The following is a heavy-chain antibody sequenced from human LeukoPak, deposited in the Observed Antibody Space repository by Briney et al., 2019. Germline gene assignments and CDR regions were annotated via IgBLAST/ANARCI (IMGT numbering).Heavy chain of an antibody. CDR1: GGTFSSYA. CDR3: ARVSRGGWYFDL. J-gene: IGHJ2*01. D-gene: IGHD2-15*01. Sequence: SVKVSCKASGGTFSSYAISWVRQAPGQGLEWMGGIIPIFGTANYAQKFQGRGTITADESTSTAYMELSSLRSEDTAVYYCARVSRGGWYFDLWGRGTLVTVSS. V-gene: IGHV1-69*13. CDR2: IIPIFGTA.